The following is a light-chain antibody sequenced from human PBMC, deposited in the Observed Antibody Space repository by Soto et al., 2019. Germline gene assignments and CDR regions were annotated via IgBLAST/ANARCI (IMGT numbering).Light chain of an antibody. J-gene: IGLJ1*01. CDR2: EVS. V-gene: IGLV2-14*01. Sequence: QSVLTQPASVSGSPGQSITISCTGTSSDVGGYNYVSWYQQHPGKAPKLMIYEVSNRPSGVSNRFSGSKSGNTASLTISGPQAEDEADYYCSSYRSGSAPYYVFGTGTKVTVL. CDR1: SSDVGGYNY. CDR3: SSYRSGSAPYYV.